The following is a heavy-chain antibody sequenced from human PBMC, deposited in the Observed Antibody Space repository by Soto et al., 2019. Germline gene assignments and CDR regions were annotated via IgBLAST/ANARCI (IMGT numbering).Heavy chain of an antibody. CDR2: IWYDGSNK. D-gene: IGHD6-6*01. CDR3: ARDRALAARYYYGMDV. J-gene: IGHJ6*02. Sequence: PGGSLRLSCAASGFTFSSYGMHWVRQAPGKGLEWVAVIWYDGSNKYYVDSVKGRFTISRDNSKNTLYLQMNSLRAEDTAVYYCARDRALAARYYYGMDVWGQGTTVTVSS. V-gene: IGHV3-33*01. CDR1: GFTFSSYG.